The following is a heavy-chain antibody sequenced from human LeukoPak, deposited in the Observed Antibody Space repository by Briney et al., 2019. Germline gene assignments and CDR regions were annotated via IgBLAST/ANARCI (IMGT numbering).Heavy chain of an antibody. J-gene: IGHJ4*02. CDR3: ATELGWDSSEGRDY. Sequence: GGSLRLSCTASGFTFSDYWMSWVRQAPGKGLEWVANIKHNGGERDYVDSVKGRFSISRDNAKNSLNLQMNSLRAEDTAVYYCATELGWDSSEGRDYWGRGSLVTVSS. V-gene: IGHV3-7*01. CDR1: GFTFSDYW. D-gene: IGHD6-19*01. CDR2: IKHNGGER.